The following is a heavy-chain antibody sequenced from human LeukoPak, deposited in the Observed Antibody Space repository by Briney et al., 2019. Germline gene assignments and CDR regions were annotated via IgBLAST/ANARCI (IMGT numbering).Heavy chain of an antibody. J-gene: IGHJ6*02. CDR1: GDSVSSNSAA. V-gene: IGHV6-1*01. CDR2: TYYRSKWYN. Sequence: SQTLSLTCAISGDSVSSNSAAWNWLRQSPSRGLEWLGRTYYRSKWYNDYAVSVKSRITINPDTSKNQFSLQLNSVTPEDTAVYYCARDRLYDRNGMDVWGQGTTVTVSS. CDR3: ARDRLYDRNGMDV. D-gene: IGHD3-3*01.